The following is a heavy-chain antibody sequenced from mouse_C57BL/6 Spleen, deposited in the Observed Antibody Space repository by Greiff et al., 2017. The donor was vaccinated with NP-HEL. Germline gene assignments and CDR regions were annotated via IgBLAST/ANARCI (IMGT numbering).Heavy chain of an antibody. CDR3: ARRGSYDGYYSYAMDY. V-gene: IGHV5-17*01. CDR1: GFTFSDYG. D-gene: IGHD2-3*01. CDR2: ISSGSSTI. Sequence: EVQLQESGGGLVKPGGSLKLSCAASGFTFSDYGMHWVRQAPEKGLEWVAYISSGSSTIYYADPVKGRFTNSREKDKNTLYLQMTSLRSEDTAMYYCARRGSYDGYYSYAMDYWGQGTSVTVSS. J-gene: IGHJ4*01.